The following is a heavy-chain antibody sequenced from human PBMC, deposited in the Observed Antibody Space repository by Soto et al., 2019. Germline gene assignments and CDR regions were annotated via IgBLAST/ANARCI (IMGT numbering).Heavy chain of an antibody. Sequence: GESLKTSCKGSGYSFTSYWIGWVRQRPGKGLEWMGIIYPGDSDTRYSPSFQGQVTISADKSISTAYLQWSSLKASDTAMYYCASTYYYDSSGYYAFDIWGPGTMVTVSS. D-gene: IGHD3-22*01. CDR3: ASTYYYDSSGYYAFDI. CDR2: IYPGDSDT. V-gene: IGHV5-51*01. CDR1: GYSFTSYW. J-gene: IGHJ3*02.